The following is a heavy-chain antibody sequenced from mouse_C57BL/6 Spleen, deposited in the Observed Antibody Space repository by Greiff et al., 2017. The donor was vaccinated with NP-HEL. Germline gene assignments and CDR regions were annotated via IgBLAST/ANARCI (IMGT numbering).Heavy chain of an antibody. CDR3: ATNWDGGFAY. J-gene: IGHJ3*01. CDR2: IYPGDGDT. CDR1: GYAFSSYW. D-gene: IGHD4-1*01. Sequence: QVQLQQSGAELVKPGASVKISCKASGYAFSSYWMNWVKQRPGKGLEWIGQIYPGDGDTNYNGKFKGKSTLTVDKSSSTAYMQLSSLTSEDSAVYYCATNWDGGFAYWGQGTLVTVSA. V-gene: IGHV1-80*01.